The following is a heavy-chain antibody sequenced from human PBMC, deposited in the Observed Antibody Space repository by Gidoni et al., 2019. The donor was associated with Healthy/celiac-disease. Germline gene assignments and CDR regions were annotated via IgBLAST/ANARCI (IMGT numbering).Heavy chain of an antibody. J-gene: IGHJ6*02. CDR2: IRSKANIYAT. Sequence: EVQLVESGGGLVQPGGSRKLPCAASGSTFSGSAMHGVRPAYGKGREWVGRIRSKANIYATAYAASVKGRFTISRDDSKNTAYLQMTSLKTEDTAVYYCTSTRPGPIVVPAAITYYYYGMDVWGQGTTVTVSS. V-gene: IGHV3-73*02. CDR3: TSTRPGPIVVPAAITYYYYGMDV. D-gene: IGHD2-2*01. CDR1: GSTFSGSA.